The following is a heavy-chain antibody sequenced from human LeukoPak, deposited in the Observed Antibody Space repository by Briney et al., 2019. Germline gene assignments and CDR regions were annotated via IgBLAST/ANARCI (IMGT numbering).Heavy chain of an antibody. Sequence: GGSLRLSCAASGFTFSSYAMSWIRQAPGKGLEWVSDISGSGGDTYYADSVKGRFTISRDNSKNTLYLQMNSLRTEDTAVYYCARTASTRWSFDYRGQGTLVTVSS. CDR1: GFTFSSYA. CDR2: ISGSGGDT. J-gene: IGHJ4*02. D-gene: IGHD2-21*02. V-gene: IGHV3-23*01. CDR3: ARTASTRWSFDY.